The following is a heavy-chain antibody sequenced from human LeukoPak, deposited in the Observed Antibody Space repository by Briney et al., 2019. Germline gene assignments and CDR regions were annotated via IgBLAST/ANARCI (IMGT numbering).Heavy chain of an antibody. J-gene: IGHJ4*02. V-gene: IGHV3-11*01. CDR3: ASLRGVNR. D-gene: IGHD3-10*01. CDR1: GFTFSDYY. CDR2: ISSSGTTI. Sequence: GGSLRLSCAASGFTFSDYYMSWIRQPPRKGLEWVSYISSSGTTIYYADSVRGRFTVSRDNAKNSLYLQMDSLSAEDTAVYYCASLRGVNRWGQGTLVTVSS.